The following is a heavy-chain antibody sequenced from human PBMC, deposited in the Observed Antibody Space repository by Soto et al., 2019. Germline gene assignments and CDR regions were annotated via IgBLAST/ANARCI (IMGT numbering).Heavy chain of an antibody. CDR1: GFTFTKSW. V-gene: IGHV3-74*01. J-gene: IGHJ4*02. Sequence: EVQLIESGGGLVQPGGSLRLSCAASGFTFTKSWMHWVRQTPGKGLEWVSRVNTDGSDTIYADSVKGRFTISRDNAKNTLYLQMNSLTADDTAMYYCARDQSVSGPTTFHYWGQGALVTVSS. CDR2: VNTDGSDT. D-gene: IGHD6-19*01. CDR3: ARDQSVSGPTTFHY.